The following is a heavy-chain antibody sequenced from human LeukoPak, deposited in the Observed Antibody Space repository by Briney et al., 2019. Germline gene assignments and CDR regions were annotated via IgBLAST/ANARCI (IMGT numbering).Heavy chain of an antibody. Sequence: PSETLSLTCTVSGASISNYYWSWIRQPAGKGLEWIGRISTSGSTNYNPSLKSRVTISVDTSKNQFSLRLSSATAADTAVYYCARGGVLKSVDYWGQGTLVTVSS. CDR1: GASISNYY. CDR2: ISTSGST. CDR3: ARGGVLKSVDY. D-gene: IGHD3-16*01. V-gene: IGHV4-4*07. J-gene: IGHJ4*02.